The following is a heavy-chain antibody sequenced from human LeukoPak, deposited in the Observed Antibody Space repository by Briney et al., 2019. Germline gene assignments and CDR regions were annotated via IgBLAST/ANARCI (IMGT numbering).Heavy chain of an antibody. CDR2: ISSNGGST. J-gene: IGHJ4*02. V-gene: IGHV3-64*01. D-gene: IGHD5-12*01. CDR3: ARGSKRGYSGYVVSY. CDR1: GFTFSSYA. Sequence: GGSLRLSCAASGFTFSSYAMHWVRQAPGKGLEYVSAISSNGGSTYYANSVKGRFTISRDNSKNTLYLQMGSLRAVDMAVYYCARGSKRGYSGYVVSYWGQGTLVTVSS.